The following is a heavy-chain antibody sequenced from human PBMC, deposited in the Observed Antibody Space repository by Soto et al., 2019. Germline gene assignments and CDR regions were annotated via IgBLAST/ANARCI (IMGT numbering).Heavy chain of an antibody. CDR2: NNHTAGT. J-gene: IGHJ5*02. CDR1: GGSVDGFF. CDR3: ATRITVFGLLIPPFDP. Sequence: PXECLALRSPVDGGSVDGFFGNWIRQPPGKGLEWIGENNHTAGTHYNPSLKSRVTMSVDTSKNQFSMRLSSPNAADTAIYYCATRITVFGLLIPPFDPWGQETQVTVSS. V-gene: IGHV4-34*01. D-gene: IGHD3-3*01.